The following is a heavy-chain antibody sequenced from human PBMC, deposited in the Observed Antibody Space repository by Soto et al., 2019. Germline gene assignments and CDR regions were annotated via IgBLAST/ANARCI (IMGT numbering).Heavy chain of an antibody. V-gene: IGHV3-72*01. Sequence: EVQLVESWGGLVQPGVSLRLSCAASGFTFSDHYMDWVRQAPGKGLEWVGRSRNKDNSYSTEYAASVKGRFTISRDESKNSQYLQMNSLKTEATAVYYFARFSGSYNRGIDYWGQGTLVTVSS. CDR3: ARFSGSYNRGIDY. D-gene: IGHD1-26*01. J-gene: IGHJ4*02. CDR1: GFTFSDHY. CDR2: SRNKDNSYST.